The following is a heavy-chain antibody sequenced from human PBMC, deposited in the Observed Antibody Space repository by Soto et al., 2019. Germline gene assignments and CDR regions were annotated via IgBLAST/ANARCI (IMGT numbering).Heavy chain of an antibody. CDR2: MSGSGGST. Sequence: EVQLLESGGGLVQPGGSLRLSCAASGFTFSTYAMCWVRQAPGKGVEWVSGMSGSGGSTYYADSVKGRFTISRDNSKNTLYLQMNSLRAEDTAVYYCMNLYSYGSGSYYKWGQGTLVTVSS. CDR3: MNLYSYGSGSYYK. CDR1: GFTFSTYA. V-gene: IGHV3-23*01. J-gene: IGHJ4*02. D-gene: IGHD3-10*01.